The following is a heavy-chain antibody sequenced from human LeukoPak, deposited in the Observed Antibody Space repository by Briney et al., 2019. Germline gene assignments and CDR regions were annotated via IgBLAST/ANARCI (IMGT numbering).Heavy chain of an antibody. CDR3: ASTAGPGDY. D-gene: IGHD6-19*01. Sequence: MSSETLSLTCAVYGGSFSGYYWSWIRQPPGKGLEWIGEINHSGSTNYNPSLKSRVTISVDTSKNQFSLKLGSVTAADTAVYYCASTAGPGDYWGQGTLVTVSS. CDR2: INHSGST. V-gene: IGHV4-34*01. J-gene: IGHJ4*02. CDR1: GGSFSGYY.